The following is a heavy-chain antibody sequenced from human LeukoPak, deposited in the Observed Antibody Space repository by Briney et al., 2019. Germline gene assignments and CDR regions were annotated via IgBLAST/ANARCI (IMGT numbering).Heavy chain of an antibody. J-gene: IGHJ5*02. CDR3: ARRLYDSSGYYLA. CDR2: IYPGDSDT. Sequence: GESLKISCKGSGYSFTNYWISWVRQMPGKGLEWMGVIYPGDSDTRYSPSFQGQVTISADKSISTAYLQWSSLKASDTAMYYCARRLYDSSGYYLAWGQGTLVTVSS. V-gene: IGHV5-51*01. CDR1: GYSFTNYW. D-gene: IGHD3-22*01.